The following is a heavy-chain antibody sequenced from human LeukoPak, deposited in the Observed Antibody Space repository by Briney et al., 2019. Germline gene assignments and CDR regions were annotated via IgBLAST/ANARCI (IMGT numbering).Heavy chain of an antibody. Sequence: SGPTLVNPTQTLTLTCTFSGFSLSTSGVGVGWIRQPPGKGLEWLGYVYYSGSTDYNPSLKSRVTISIDTSKKQFSLRLSSVTAADTAVYYCARENDRYGRIDYWGQGTLVTVSS. J-gene: IGHJ4*02. CDR1: GFSLSTSGVG. D-gene: IGHD5-18*01. V-gene: IGHV4-61*08. CDR2: VYYSGST. CDR3: ARENDRYGRIDY.